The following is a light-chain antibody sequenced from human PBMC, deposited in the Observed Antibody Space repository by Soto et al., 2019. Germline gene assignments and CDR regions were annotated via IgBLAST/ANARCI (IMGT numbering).Light chain of an antibody. CDR3: QQYNNWPIT. V-gene: IGKV3-15*01. CDR2: GAS. CDR1: QSVSDN. J-gene: IGKJ5*01. Sequence: EIVMTQSPATLSVSPGERATLSCRASQSVSDNLAWYQQKPGQAPRLFIYGASARATSIPASFSGSGSGTEFTLTISRLQSEDFEVYYCQQYNNWPITFGQGTRLEIK.